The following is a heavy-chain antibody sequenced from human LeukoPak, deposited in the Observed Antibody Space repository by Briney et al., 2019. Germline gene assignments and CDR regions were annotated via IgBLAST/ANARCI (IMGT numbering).Heavy chain of an antibody. Sequence: ETSETLSLTCTVSGGSISSYYWSWIRQPAGKGLEWIGRIYTSGSTNYNPSLKSRVTISVDTSKNQFSLKLGSVSAADTAVYYCARHRGPTTEVTRDFDYWGQGTLVTVSS. V-gene: IGHV4-4*07. D-gene: IGHD4-23*01. CDR1: GGSISSYY. J-gene: IGHJ4*02. CDR2: IYTSGST. CDR3: ARHRGPTTEVTRDFDY.